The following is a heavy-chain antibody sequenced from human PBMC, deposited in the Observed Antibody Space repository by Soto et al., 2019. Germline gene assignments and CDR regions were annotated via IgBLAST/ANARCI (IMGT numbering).Heavy chain of an antibody. D-gene: IGHD6-19*01. J-gene: IGHJ4*02. CDR3: ARRGSSGWYSAAY. CDR2: IYPGDSDT. Sequence: GEALKISCKGSGNSFTNDWIAWVRQMPAKGLEWMGIIYPGDSDTRYSPSFQGQVTISADKSISTAYLQWSSPKASDTAMYYCARRGSSGWYSAAYWGQGTLVTVSS. V-gene: IGHV5-51*01. CDR1: GNSFTNDW.